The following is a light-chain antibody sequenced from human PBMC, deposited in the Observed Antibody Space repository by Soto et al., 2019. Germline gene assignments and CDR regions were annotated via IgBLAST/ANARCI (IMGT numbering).Light chain of an antibody. V-gene: IGKV3-20*01. CDR2: GAS. CDR3: QQYGSSLYT. CDR1: QSVSGSY. J-gene: IGKJ2*01. Sequence: EIVLTQSPGTLSLSPGERATLSCRASQSVSGSYLAWYQQKPGQAPRLLIYGASSRATGIPARFSGSGSGTDFTLTISRLEPEDFAVYYCQQYGSSLYTFGQGTKLEIK.